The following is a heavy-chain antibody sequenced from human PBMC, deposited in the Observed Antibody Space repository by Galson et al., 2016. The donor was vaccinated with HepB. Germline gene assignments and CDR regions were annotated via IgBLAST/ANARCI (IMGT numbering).Heavy chain of an antibody. J-gene: IGHJ4*02. CDR2: ILGSGGNT. D-gene: IGHD2-21*02. V-gene: IGHV3-23*01. CDR1: GFTFSSYA. CDR3: ARDALGGGDSTDY. Sequence: SLRLSCAASGFTFSSYAMSWVRQAPGKGLEWVSSILGSGGNTYYADSVKGRFTISRDNSKNTLYLQMNSLRAEDTAVYYCARDALGGGDSTDYWGQGTLVTVSS.